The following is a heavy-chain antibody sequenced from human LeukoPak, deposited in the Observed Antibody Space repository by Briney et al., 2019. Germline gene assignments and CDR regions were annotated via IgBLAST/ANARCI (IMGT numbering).Heavy chain of an antibody. CDR1: GGSFSGYY. CDR3: TRDRYSGYDSDY. J-gene: IGHJ4*02. CDR2: IRSKAYGGTT. Sequence: LSLTCAVYGGSFSGYYWSWFRQAPGKGLEWVGFIRSKAYGGTTECAASVKGRFTISRDDSKSIVYLQMNSLKTEDTAIYYCTRDRYSGYDSDYWGQGTLVTVSS. D-gene: IGHD5-12*01. V-gene: IGHV3-49*03.